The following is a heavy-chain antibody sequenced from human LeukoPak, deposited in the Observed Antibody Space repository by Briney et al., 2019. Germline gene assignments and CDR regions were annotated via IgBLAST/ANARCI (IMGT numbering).Heavy chain of an antibody. J-gene: IGHJ4*02. V-gene: IGHV3-23*01. D-gene: IGHD2-2*01. CDR3: ARDGSGFRGYCSSTSCSFDY. Sequence: GGSLRLSCAASGFTFSTYTMYWVRHPPGKRLEWVSIIGNNGGGIHYADSVRGRFTISRDNSKNALYLQMNSLRAEDTAVYYCARDGSGFRGYCSSTSCSFDYWGQGTLVTVSS. CDR1: GFTFSTYT. CDR2: IGNNGGGI.